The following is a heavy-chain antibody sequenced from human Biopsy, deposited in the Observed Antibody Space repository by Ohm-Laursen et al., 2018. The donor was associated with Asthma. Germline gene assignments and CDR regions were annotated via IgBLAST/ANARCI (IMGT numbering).Heavy chain of an antibody. V-gene: IGHV4-59*07. J-gene: IGHJ4*02. CDR3: ARGISRVTGLFDHFDS. CDR1: GVSISSDY. CDR2: IYYSGST. D-gene: IGHD2-21*02. Sequence: DTLSLICTVSGVSISSDYWSWIRQPPGKGLEWIGHIYYSGSTNYQPSLKSRVTISVDTSKNQFSLKLRSVTAADAAVYYCARGISRVTGLFDHFDSWGQGTLVTVSS.